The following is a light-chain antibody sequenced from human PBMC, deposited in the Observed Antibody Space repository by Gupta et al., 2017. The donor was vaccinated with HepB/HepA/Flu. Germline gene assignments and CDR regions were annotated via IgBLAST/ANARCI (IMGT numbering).Light chain of an antibody. J-gene: IGKJ4*01. CDR3: QHGGT. V-gene: IGKV3-15*01. CDR1: QSVGSN. Sequence: DIVMAQSPATLSLSPGRRATLSCRASQSVGSNLAWYQQKPGQPPRVLFYGASTRATGITARFSGSGSGTEFTRTISSLQSEDFAVYYCQHGGTFAGGTKVEIK. CDR2: GAS.